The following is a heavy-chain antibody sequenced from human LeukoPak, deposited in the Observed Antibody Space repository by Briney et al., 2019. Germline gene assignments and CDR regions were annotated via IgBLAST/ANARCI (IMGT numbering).Heavy chain of an antibody. CDR1: GGTFSSYA. D-gene: IGHD3-9*01. CDR2: IIPIFGTA. J-gene: IGHJ4*02. CDR3: ASGYDILTGFGY. Sequence: SVKVSCKASGGTFSSYAISWVRQAPGQGLEWMGGIIPIFGTANYAQKFQGRVTITADESTSTAYMELSSLRSEDTAVYYCASGYDILTGFGYWGQGTLVTVSS. V-gene: IGHV1-69*01.